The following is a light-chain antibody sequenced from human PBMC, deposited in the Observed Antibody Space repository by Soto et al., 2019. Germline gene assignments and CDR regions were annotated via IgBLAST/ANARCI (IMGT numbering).Light chain of an antibody. V-gene: IGLV2-14*01. CDR3: SSYSTSSTYV. J-gene: IGLJ1*01. CDR1: SSDVGNYIY. CDR2: EVS. Sequence: QSALAQPASVSGSPGQSITISCTGTSSDVGNYIYVFWFQQHPGKAPKLIISEVSNRPSGVSSRFSGSKSGNTASLTISGLQADDEAHYYCSSYSTSSTYVFGTGTKGTVL.